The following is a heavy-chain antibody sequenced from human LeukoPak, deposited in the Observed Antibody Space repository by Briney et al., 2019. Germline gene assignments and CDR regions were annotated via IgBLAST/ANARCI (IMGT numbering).Heavy chain of an antibody. V-gene: IGHV1-69*13. CDR1: GGTFSSYA. D-gene: IGHD3-16*01. CDR2: IIPIFGTA. Sequence: SVKVSCKASGGTFSSYAISWVRQAPGQGLEWMGGIIPIFGTANYAQKFQGRVTTTADESTSTAYMELSSLRSEDTAVYYCAREGGDLGYFDPWGQGTLVTVSS. CDR3: AREGGDLGYFDP. J-gene: IGHJ5*02.